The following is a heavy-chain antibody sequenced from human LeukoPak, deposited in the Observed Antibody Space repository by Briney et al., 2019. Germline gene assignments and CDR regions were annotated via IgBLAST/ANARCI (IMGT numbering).Heavy chain of an antibody. CDR3: AKDRPGYSSGWSIDY. CDR1: GFTFSSYG. J-gene: IGHJ4*02. Sequence: GGSLRLSCAASGFTFSSYGMRWVRLAPGKGLEWEAFIRYDGSNKYYADSVKGRFTISRDNSKNTLYLQMNSLRAEDTAVYYCAKDRPGYSSGWSIDYWGQGTLVTVSS. V-gene: IGHV3-30*02. CDR2: IRYDGSNK. D-gene: IGHD6-19*01.